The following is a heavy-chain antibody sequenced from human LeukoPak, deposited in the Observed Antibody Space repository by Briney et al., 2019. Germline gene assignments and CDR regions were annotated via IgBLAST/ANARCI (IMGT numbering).Heavy chain of an antibody. Sequence: PGGSLRLSCAASGFTFSSYSMNWVRQAPGKGREWVSYISSSSSTIYYADSGKGRFTISRDKAQNSLYLQMNSLSAEDTAVYYCAREDRWDILTGMGTCDSWGPGTLVTVSS. J-gene: IGHJ4*02. V-gene: IGHV3-48*01. CDR1: GFTFSSYS. D-gene: IGHD3-9*01. CDR3: AREDRWDILTGMGTCDS. CDR2: ISSSSSTI.